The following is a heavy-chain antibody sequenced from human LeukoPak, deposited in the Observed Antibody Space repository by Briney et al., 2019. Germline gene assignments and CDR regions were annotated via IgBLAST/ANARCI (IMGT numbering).Heavy chain of an antibody. J-gene: IGHJ4*02. CDR2: ITGSGGNT. CDR3: AKWGDYDVLTSYYVSDY. Sequence: GASLRLSCAASGFTFSNYAMSWVRQAPGKGLEWVSAITGSGGNTYYADSVKGRFTISRDNSKNTVFLQMNSLRAVDTAVYYCAKWGDYDVLTSYYVSDYWGQGTLVTVSS. V-gene: IGHV3-23*01. D-gene: IGHD3-9*01. CDR1: GFTFSNYA.